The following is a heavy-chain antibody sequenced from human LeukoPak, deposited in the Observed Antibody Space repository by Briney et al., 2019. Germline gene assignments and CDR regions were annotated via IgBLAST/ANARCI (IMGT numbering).Heavy chain of an antibody. Sequence: SETLSLTCAVYGGSFSGYYWSWIRQPPGKGLEWIGEINHSGSTNYNPSLKSRVTISVDTSKNQFSLKLSSVTAADTAVYYCARRGGQWLVRGLFDYWGQGTPVTVSS. V-gene: IGHV4-34*01. CDR3: ARRGGQWLVRGLFDY. J-gene: IGHJ4*02. D-gene: IGHD6-19*01. CDR2: INHSGST. CDR1: GGSFSGYY.